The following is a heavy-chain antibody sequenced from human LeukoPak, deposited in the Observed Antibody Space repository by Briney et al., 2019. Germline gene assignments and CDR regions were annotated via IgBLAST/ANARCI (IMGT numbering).Heavy chain of an antibody. CDR3: AKDLYYYGSGSYLLFDY. J-gene: IGHJ4*02. V-gene: IGHV3-23*01. Sequence: SGGSLRLSCAASGFTFSSCAMSWVRQAPGKGLEWVSAISGSGGSTYYADSVKGRFTISRDNSKNTLYLQMNSLRAEDTAVYYCAKDLYYYGSGSYLLFDYWGQGTLVTVSS. CDR1: GFTFSSCA. D-gene: IGHD3-10*01. CDR2: ISGSGGST.